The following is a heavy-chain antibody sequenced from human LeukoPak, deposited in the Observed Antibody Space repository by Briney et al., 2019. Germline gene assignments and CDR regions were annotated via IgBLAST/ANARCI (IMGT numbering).Heavy chain of an antibody. CDR1: GGSISSNGYY. Sequence: PSETLSLTCIVSGGSISSNGYYWSWIRQHPGKGLEPIGHIYYSGSTHYNPTLQSRVTISGDTSKNQFSLTLSSVTAADTAVYFCARGAEMVIQWGQGTLVTVSS. D-gene: IGHD5-24*01. J-gene: IGHJ4*02. V-gene: IGHV4-31*03. CDR3: ARGAEMVIQ. CDR2: IYYSGST.